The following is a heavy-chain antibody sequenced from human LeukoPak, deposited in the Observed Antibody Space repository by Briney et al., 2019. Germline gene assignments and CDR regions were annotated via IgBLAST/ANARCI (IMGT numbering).Heavy chain of an antibody. CDR2: IYYSGST. J-gene: IGHJ3*02. V-gene: IGHV4-30-4*08. CDR3: AKSVVPAAGGSYDAFDI. CDR1: GGSISSGDYY. Sequence: SETLSLTCTVSGGSISSGDYYWSWIRQPPGKGLEWIGYIYYSGSTYYNPSLKSRVTISVDTSKNQFSLKLSSVTAADTVVYYCAKSVVPAAGGSYDAFDIWGQGTMVTVSS. D-gene: IGHD2-2*01.